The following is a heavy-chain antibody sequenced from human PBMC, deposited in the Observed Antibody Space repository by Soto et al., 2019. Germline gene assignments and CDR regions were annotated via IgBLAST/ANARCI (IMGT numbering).Heavy chain of an antibody. J-gene: IGHJ4*02. CDR3: ARGRYGDY. Sequence: QVHLVQSGAEVKKPGASVKVSCKCSGYTFTSYGITWVRQAPGQGLEWMGWISAHNDNTDYAQKLQGRVTVTRDTSTSTADMERRSLRADDTAVYYCARGRYGDYWGQGALVTVSS. CDR2: ISAHNDNT. CDR1: GYTFTSYG. D-gene: IGHD1-1*01. V-gene: IGHV1-18*01.